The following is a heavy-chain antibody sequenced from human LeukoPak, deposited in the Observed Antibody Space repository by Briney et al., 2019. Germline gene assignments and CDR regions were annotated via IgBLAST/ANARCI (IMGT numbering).Heavy chain of an antibody. CDR3: ATYDQQLAFDN. D-gene: IGHD6-13*01. Sequence: SETLSLTRTVSGGSMSSYYWSWIRQPAGKGLEWIGRMYTSGSTNYNPSLKSRVTMSIDTSKKHFSLNLDSVTAADTAVYYCATYDQQLAFDNWGQGSLVTVSS. V-gene: IGHV4-4*07. CDR2: MYTSGST. CDR1: GGSMSSYY. J-gene: IGHJ4*02.